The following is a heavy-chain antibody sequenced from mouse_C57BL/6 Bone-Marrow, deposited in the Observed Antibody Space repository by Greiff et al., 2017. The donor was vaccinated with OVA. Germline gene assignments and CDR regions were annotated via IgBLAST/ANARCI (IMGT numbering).Heavy chain of an antibody. Sequence: DVKLQESGPVLVKPGASVKMSCKASGYTFTDYYMNWVKQSHGKSLEWIGVINPYNGGTSYNQKFKGKATLTVDKSSSTAYMELNSLTSEDSAVYYCARLYYGSSYWYFDVWGTGTTVTVSS. CDR2: INPYNGGT. V-gene: IGHV1-19*01. CDR3: ARLYYGSSYWYFDV. D-gene: IGHD1-1*01. CDR1: GYTFTDYY. J-gene: IGHJ1*03.